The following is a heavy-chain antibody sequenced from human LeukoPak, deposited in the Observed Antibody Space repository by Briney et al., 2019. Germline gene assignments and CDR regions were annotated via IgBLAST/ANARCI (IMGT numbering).Heavy chain of an antibody. V-gene: IGHV5-51*01. D-gene: IGHD6-13*01. Sequence: GESLKISCKGSGYSFTGYWIGWVRQMPGKGLEWMGIIYPGDSDTRYSPSFQGQVTISADKSISTAYLQWSSLKASDTAMCYCARQVAAAGNLGAFDIWGQGTMVTVSS. CDR1: GYSFTGYW. J-gene: IGHJ3*02. CDR2: IYPGDSDT. CDR3: ARQVAAAGNLGAFDI.